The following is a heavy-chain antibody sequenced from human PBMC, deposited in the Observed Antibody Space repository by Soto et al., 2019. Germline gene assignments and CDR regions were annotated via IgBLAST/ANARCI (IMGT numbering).Heavy chain of an antibody. J-gene: IGHJ4*02. CDR3: AKGVEGYVVSSLDY. CDR2: ITSTGSSP. D-gene: IGHD5-12*01. V-gene: IGHV3-23*01. Sequence: EVQVLESGGDLVQPGGSLRLSCAASGFTFSIYAMTWVRQAPGKGLEWVSAITSTGSSPYYADSVRGRFTISRDNSKNTLYLQMNSLRGEDTALYYCAKGVEGYVVSSLDYWGQGTLVTVSS. CDR1: GFTFSIYA.